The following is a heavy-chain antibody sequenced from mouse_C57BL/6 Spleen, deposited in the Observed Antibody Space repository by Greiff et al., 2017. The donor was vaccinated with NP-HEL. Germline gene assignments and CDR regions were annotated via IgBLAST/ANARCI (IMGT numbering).Heavy chain of an antibody. CDR1: GYTFTDYN. CDR3: ARRRGLYYGNWYFDV. Sequence: EVQLQQSGPELVKPGASVKIPCKASGYTFTDYNMDWVKQSHGKSLEWIGDINPNNGGTIYNQKFKGKATLTVDKSSSTAYMELRSLTSEDTAVYYCARRRGLYYGNWYFDVWGTGTTVTVSS. D-gene: IGHD2-1*01. J-gene: IGHJ1*03. V-gene: IGHV1-18*01. CDR2: INPNNGGT.